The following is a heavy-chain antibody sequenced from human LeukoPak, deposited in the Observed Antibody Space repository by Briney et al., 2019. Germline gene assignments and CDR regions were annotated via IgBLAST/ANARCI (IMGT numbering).Heavy chain of an antibody. CDR2: IYHSGST. V-gene: IGHV4-30-2*01. D-gene: IGHD1-1*01. Sequence: SQTLSLTCTVSGGSISSGGYYWSWIRQPPGKGLEWIGYIYHSGSTYYNPSLKSRVTISVDRSKNQFSLKLGSVTAADTAVYYCARDLDLFEGSWNENPFDYWGQGTLVTVSS. CDR1: GGSISSGGYY. CDR3: ARDLDLFEGSWNENPFDY. J-gene: IGHJ4*02.